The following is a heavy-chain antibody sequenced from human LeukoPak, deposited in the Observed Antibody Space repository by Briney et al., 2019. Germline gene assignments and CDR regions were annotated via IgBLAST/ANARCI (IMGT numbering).Heavy chain of an antibody. D-gene: IGHD2-8*02. CDR1: GFTLSGYW. CDR3: TRDQAGRSGLMDV. CDR2: IDHDGITT. V-gene: IGHV3-74*01. J-gene: IGHJ6*02. Sequence: GRTLRLSRAASGFTLSGYWMHWVRHAPGEGLVWVSRIDHDGITTNYADSVKGRSTTSRDNARNTLYLQMNSLTAEYTALYYCTRDQAGRSGLMDVWGRGTMVTVSS.